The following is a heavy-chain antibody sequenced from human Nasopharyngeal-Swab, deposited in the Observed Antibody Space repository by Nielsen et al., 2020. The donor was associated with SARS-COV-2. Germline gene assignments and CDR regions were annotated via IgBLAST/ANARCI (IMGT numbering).Heavy chain of an antibody. Sequence: GESLKISCDVSAFTLVYYSMNWVRQAPGKGLEWVATISSSGNTHYSDSAKGRFSISTDKSKIAFYLQMTSLRAEDTALYYCALWSQNHFDYWGRGTQVTVSS. CDR3: ALWSQNHFDY. J-gene: IGHJ4*02. V-gene: IGHV3-23*01. CDR1: AFTLVYYS. D-gene: IGHD2-8*02. CDR2: ISSSGNT.